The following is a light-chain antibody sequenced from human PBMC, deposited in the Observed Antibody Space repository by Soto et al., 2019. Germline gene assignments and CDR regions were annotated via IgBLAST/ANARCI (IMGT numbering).Light chain of an antibody. V-gene: IGKV3-15*01. CDR1: QSVSSN. J-gene: IGKJ1*01. Sequence: EIIMTQSPATLSVSPGDRATLSCRASQSVSSNLAWYQHKVGQAPRLVIYGASTRATGISARFSGSGFGTEFTFTFSSLQSEDFALYFCQQYNEWPRTFGQGTKVDIK. CDR2: GAS. CDR3: QQYNEWPRT.